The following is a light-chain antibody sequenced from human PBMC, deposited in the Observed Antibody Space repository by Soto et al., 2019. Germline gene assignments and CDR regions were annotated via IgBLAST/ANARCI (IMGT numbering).Light chain of an antibody. Sequence: QSVLTQPASVSGSPGQSITISCTGTSSDVGGYNYVSWFQQHPGKAPKLIIYDVINRPSGVSNRFSASKSGSTASLTISGLQAEDEAGYYCSSYTSSSTWVFGGGTKLTVL. CDR2: DVI. CDR1: SSDVGGYNY. CDR3: SSYTSSSTWV. J-gene: IGLJ3*02. V-gene: IGLV2-14*01.